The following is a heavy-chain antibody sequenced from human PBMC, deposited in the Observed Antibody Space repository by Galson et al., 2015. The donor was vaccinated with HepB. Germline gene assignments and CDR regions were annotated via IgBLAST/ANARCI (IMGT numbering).Heavy chain of an antibody. J-gene: IGHJ6*03. D-gene: IGHD4-17*01. CDR2: ISYDESIK. V-gene: IGHV3-30*18. CDR1: GFTFSSYG. Sequence: SLRLSCAASGFTFSSYGMHWVRQAPGKGLKWVAVISYDESIKYYADSVKGRFTISRDNSKSTLYLQMNSLRAEDTAVYYCAKDTGYYYMDVWGKGTTVTVSS. CDR3: AKDTGYYYMDV.